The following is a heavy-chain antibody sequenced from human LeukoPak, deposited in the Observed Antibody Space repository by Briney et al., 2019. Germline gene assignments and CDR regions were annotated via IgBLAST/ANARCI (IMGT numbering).Heavy chain of an antibody. J-gene: IGHJ5*02. CDR2: INHSGST. CDR3: ARVGRQVSDNNWFDP. CDR1: GGSFSGYY. Sequence: SETLSLTCAVYGGSFSGYYWSWIRQPPGKGLEWIGEINHSGSTNYNPSLKSRVTISVDKSKNQFSLKLSSVTAADTAVYYCARVGRQVSDNNWFDPWGQGTLVTVSS. D-gene: IGHD6-25*01. V-gene: IGHV4-34*01.